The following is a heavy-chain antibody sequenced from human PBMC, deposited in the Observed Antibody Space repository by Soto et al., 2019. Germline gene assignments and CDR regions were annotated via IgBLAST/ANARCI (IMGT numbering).Heavy chain of an antibody. V-gene: IGHV5-51*01. Sequence: PGESLKISCKGSGYSFTSCWIGWVRQMPGKGLEWMGIIYPGDSDTRYSPSFQGQVTISADKSISTAYPQWSSLKASDTAMYYCARHRLYELYSYYGMDVWGQGTTGTVSS. CDR3: ARHRLYELYSYYGMDV. D-gene: IGHD2-8*01. J-gene: IGHJ6*02. CDR2: IYPGDSDT. CDR1: GYSFTSCW.